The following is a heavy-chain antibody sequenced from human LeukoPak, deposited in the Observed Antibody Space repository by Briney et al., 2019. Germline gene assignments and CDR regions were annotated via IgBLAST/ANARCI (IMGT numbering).Heavy chain of an antibody. CDR3: AELGITMIGGV. CDR1: GLTVSRNY. D-gene: IGHD3-10*02. V-gene: IGHV3-53*01. CDR2: IYSGGST. J-gene: IGHJ6*04. Sequence: GGSLRLSCAASGLTVSRNYMSWVRQAPGKGLESVSVIYSGGSTYYADSVRGRFTISRDNSKNTLYLQMNSLRAEDTAVYYCAELGITMIGGVWGKGTTVTISS.